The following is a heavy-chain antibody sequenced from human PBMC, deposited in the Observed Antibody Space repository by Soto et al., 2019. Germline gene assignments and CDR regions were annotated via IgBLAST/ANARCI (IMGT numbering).Heavy chain of an antibody. V-gene: IGHV4-59*12. CDR3: ARDLWGYCGTDCYPLDV. CDR1: GDSINNYY. D-gene: IGHD2-21*02. CDR2: IYDSGST. Sequence: SETLSLTCTVSGDSINNYYWSWIRQPSGKGLEWIGYIYDSGSTNYNPSLKSRVTMSVDTSKNQFSLKLSSVTAADTAVYYCARDLWGYCGTDCYPLDVWGQGTTVTVSS. J-gene: IGHJ6*02.